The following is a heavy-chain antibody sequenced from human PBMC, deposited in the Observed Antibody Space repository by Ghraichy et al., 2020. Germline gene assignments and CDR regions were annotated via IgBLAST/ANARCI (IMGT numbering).Heavy chain of an antibody. J-gene: IGHJ5*02. D-gene: IGHD4-17*01. Sequence: SGPTLVKPTQTLTLTCTFSGFSLSTSGVGVGWIRQPPGKALEWLALIYWDDDKRYSPSLKSRRTITKDTSKNQVVLTMTNMDPVDTATYYCAQTQTTVTTKAYSGFDPWGQGTLVTVSS. CDR2: IYWDDDK. V-gene: IGHV2-5*02. CDR3: AQTQTTVTTKAYSGFDP. CDR1: GFSLSTSGVG.